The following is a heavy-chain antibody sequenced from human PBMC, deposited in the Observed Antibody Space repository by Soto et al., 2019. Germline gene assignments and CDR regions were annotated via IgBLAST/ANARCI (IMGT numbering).Heavy chain of an antibody. CDR1: GGTFRNDI. CDR2: IIPLLDTT. CDR3: VRNSPIGSTFSGYDGIDY. D-gene: IGHD5-12*01. V-gene: IGHV1-69*08. Sequence: QVQLVQSGAEVKKPGSSVKVSCKTSGGTFRNDIITWVRQAPGQGLEWIGRIIPLLDTTNYAQSFQGRVTITADKSTVTGYMELNSLRSEDTAVYFCVRNSPIGSTFSGYDGIDYWGQGTLVTVSS. J-gene: IGHJ4*02.